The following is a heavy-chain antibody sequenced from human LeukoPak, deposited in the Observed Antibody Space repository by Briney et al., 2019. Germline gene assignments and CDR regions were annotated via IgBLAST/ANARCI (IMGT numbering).Heavy chain of an antibody. J-gene: IGHJ4*02. CDR2: ISAYNGNT. CDR1: GYTFTSYG. V-gene: IGHV1-18*01. Sequence: LRASVKVSCKASGYTFTSYGISWVRQAPGQGLEWMGWISAYNGNTNYAQKLQGRVTMTTDTSTTTAYMELRSLRPDDTAVYYCARLYSSSWYFRTYYFDYWGQGTLVTVSS. D-gene: IGHD6-13*01. CDR3: ARLYSSSWYFRTYYFDY.